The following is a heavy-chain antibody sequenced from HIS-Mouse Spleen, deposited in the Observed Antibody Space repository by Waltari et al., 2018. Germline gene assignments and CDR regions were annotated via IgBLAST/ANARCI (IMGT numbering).Heavy chain of an antibody. CDR2: ISYDGSNK. CDR3: VVSGS. D-gene: IGHD1-26*01. V-gene: IGHV3-30*03. CDR1: GFPFSSYG. Sequence: QVQLVESGGGVVQPGRSLRLSCAASGFPFSSYGMHWVRQAPGKGLEWVAVISYDGSNKYYADSVKGRFTISRDNSKNTLYLQMNSLRAEDTAVYYCVVSGSWGQGTMVTVSS. J-gene: IGHJ3*01.